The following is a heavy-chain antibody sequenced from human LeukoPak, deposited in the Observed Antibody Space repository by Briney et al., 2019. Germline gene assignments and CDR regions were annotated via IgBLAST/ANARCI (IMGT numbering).Heavy chain of an antibody. CDR1: GFTFSGYA. D-gene: IGHD2-2*01. CDR2: ISSSGTTI. J-gene: IGHJ4*02. CDR3: ARKYCSTTSCLFDS. Sequence: GGSLRLSCSASGFTFSGYAMHWVRQAPGKGLQWVSDISSSGTTIYYADSVKGRFTISRDNAKNSLYLQMNSLRAEDTAVYYCARKYCSTTSCLFDSWGQGTLVTVSS. V-gene: IGHV3-48*03.